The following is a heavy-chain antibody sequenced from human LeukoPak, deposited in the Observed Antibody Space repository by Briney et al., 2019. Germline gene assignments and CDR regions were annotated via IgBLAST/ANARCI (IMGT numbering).Heavy chain of an antibody. CDR3: ARQSGDQSSAWYFDA. V-gene: IGHV4-39*01. D-gene: IGHD6-19*01. Sequence: SETLSLTCTVSGVSLRSSGHWWVWIRQPPGKGLEWIGSIHYSGKVYYNPSLKSRVTTSVDTSTDQFSLRLSSATAADTAIYYCARQSGDQSSAWYFDAWGQGTLVTVSS. CDR2: IHYSGKV. CDR1: GVSLRSSGHW. J-gene: IGHJ4*02.